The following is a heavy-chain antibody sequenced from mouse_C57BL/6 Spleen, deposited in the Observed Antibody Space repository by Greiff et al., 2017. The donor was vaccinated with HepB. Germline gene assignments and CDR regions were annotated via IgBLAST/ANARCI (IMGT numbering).Heavy chain of an antibody. Sequence: EVQLQQSGPELVKPGASVKISCKASGYTFTDYYMNWVKQSHGKSLEWIGDINPNNGGTSYNQKFKGKATLTVDKSSSTAYMELRSLTSEDSAVYYCARWREILDWYFDVWGTGTTVTVSS. CDR1: GYTFTDYY. J-gene: IGHJ1*03. V-gene: IGHV1-26*01. CDR3: ARWREILDWYFDV. CDR2: INPNNGGT.